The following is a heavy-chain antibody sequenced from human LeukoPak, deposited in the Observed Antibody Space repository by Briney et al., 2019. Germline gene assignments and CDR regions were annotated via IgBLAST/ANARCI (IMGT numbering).Heavy chain of an antibody. CDR1: GFTFRSYA. V-gene: IGHV3-23*01. CDR3: ARALTTLTYEGY. J-gene: IGHJ4*02. CDR2: MSASDAGT. D-gene: IGHD1-1*01. Sequence: GGSLRLSCAAAGFTFRSYAMNWVRQGPGKGLEWVSTMSASDAGTYYADSVKGRFTVSRDNAKDSLYLQMNSLRAEDTAVYYCARALTTLTYEGYWGQGTLVTVSS.